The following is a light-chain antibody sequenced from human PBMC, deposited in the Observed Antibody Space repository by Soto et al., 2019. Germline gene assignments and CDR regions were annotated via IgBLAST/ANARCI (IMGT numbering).Light chain of an antibody. CDR1: QDISGY. V-gene: IGKV1-9*01. CDR2: AAS. Sequence: IQLTQSPSSLSASVGDRVTITCRASQDISGYVAWYQQRPGRAPQLSIYAASALQTGVPSRFSGSASGTDFTLTIPTLQPEDFGTYYCQHPKWAFGQGTTVEI. CDR3: QHPKWA. J-gene: IGKJ1*01.